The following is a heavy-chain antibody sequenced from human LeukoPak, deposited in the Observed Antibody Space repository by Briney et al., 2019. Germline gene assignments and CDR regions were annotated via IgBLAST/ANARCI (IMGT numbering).Heavy chain of an antibody. CDR2: IYYSGST. J-gene: IGHJ4*02. CDR1: GGSISSYY. D-gene: IGHD2/OR15-2a*01. V-gene: IGHV4-59*01. CDR3: ARGYRGLVVRSYYFDY. Sequence: SETLSLTCTVSGGSISSYYWSWIRRPPGKGLEWIGYIYYSGSTNYNPSLKSRVTISVDTSKNQFSLKLSSVTAADTAVYYCARGYRGLVVRSYYFDYWGQGTLVTVSS.